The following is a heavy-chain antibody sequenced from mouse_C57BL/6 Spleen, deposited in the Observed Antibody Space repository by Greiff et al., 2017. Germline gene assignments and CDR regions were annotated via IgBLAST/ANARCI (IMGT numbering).Heavy chain of an antibody. CDR2: IDPETGGT. V-gene: IGHV1-15*01. D-gene: IGHD2-1*01. J-gene: IGHJ2*01. CDR3: TRWGDLLCP. CDR1: GYTFTDYE. Sequence: VQLQQSGAELVRPGASVTLSCKASGYTFTDYEMHWVKQTPVHGLEWIGAIDPETGGTAYNQKFKGKAILTADKSSSTAYMELRSLTSEDSAVYYCTRWGDLLCPWGQGTTLTVSS.